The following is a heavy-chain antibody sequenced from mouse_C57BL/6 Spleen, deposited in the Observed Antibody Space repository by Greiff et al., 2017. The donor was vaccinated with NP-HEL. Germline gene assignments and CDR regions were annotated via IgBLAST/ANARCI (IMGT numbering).Heavy chain of an antibody. CDR2: INPRNGGT. V-gene: IGHV1-53*01. CDR1: GYTFTSYW. D-gene: IGHD2-5*01. CDR3: ARQLNSNGFAY. J-gene: IGHJ3*01. Sequence: QVQLQQPGTELVKPGASVKLSCKASGYTFTSYWMHWVKQRPGQGLEWIGNINPRNGGTNYNEKFKSKATLTAAKSSSTSYMQLSSLTSEDSAVYYCARQLNSNGFAYWGQGTLVTVSA.